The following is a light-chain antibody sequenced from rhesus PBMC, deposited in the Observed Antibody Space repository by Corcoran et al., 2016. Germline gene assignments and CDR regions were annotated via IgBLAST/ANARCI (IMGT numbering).Light chain of an antibody. CDR1: QDISHY. J-gene: IGKJ4*01. CDR2: YAI. V-gene: IGKV1-25*01. CDR3: QQYHSLPLT. Sequence: DIQMTQSPSSVSASVGDSVTITCRASQDISHYLAWYQQKPGKAPKLLIYYAITLQSGVPSRFSGNGSGTEFTLTISSLLPEDFATYSCQQYHSLPLTFGRGTKVGIK.